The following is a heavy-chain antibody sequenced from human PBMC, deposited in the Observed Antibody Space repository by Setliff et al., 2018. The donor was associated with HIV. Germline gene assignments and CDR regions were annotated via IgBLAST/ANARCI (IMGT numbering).Heavy chain of an antibody. J-gene: IGHJ3*01. D-gene: IGHD1-7*01. V-gene: IGHV4-61*01. Sequence: SETLSLTCIVSGVSISSGSYYWSWIRQPPGKGLEWIGYVDYSGDTEYNPSLQSRATISRDPSKSQVSLNLNSATAADTAVYYCTRGPGGTVPKPLEAFEVWGRGAVVTVS. CDR2: VDYSGDT. CDR3: TRGPGGTVPKPLEAFEV. CDR1: GVSISSGSYY.